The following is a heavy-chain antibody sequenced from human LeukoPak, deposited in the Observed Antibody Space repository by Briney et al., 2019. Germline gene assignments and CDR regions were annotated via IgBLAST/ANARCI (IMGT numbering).Heavy chain of an antibody. CDR1: CGSISSYY. Sequence: PSETLSLTCTVYCGSISSYYWSWIRQPPGKGLEWIGYIYYSGSTNYNPSLKSRVTISVDTSKNQFSLKLSSVTAADTAVYYCARRPPGFYNNWFDPWGQGTLVTLSS. D-gene: IGHD3-3*01. CDR2: IYYSGST. J-gene: IGHJ5*02. V-gene: IGHV4-59*08. CDR3: ARRPPGFYNNWFDP.